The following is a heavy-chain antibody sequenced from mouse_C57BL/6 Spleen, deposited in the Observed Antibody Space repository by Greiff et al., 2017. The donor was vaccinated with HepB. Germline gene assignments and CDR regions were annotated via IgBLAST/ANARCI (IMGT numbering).Heavy chain of an antibody. J-gene: IGHJ1*03. Sequence: QVTLKESGPGILQPSQTLILTCSFSGFSLSTFGMGVGWIRQPSGKGLEWLAHIWWDDDKYYNPALKSRLTISKDTSKNQVFLKIANVDTADTATYYCARVYYYGSRGYFDVWGTGTTVTVSS. CDR3: ARVYYYGSRGYFDV. D-gene: IGHD1-1*01. V-gene: IGHV8-8*01. CDR1: GFSLSTFGMG. CDR2: IWWDDDK.